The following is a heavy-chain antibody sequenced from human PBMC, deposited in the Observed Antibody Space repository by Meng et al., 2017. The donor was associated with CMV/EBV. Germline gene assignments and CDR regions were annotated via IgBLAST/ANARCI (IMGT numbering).Heavy chain of an antibody. J-gene: IGHJ4*02. CDR3: ARGPSSGWYWG. D-gene: IGHD6-19*01. CDR2: INHSGST. V-gene: IGHV4-34*01. Sequence: SETLSLTCAVFGGSFSGYYRSWIRQPPGKGLEWIGEINHSGSTNHNLSLKSRVTISVDTSKNQFSLKLSSVTAADTAVYYCARGPSSGWYWGWGQGTLVTVSS. CDR1: GGSFSGYY.